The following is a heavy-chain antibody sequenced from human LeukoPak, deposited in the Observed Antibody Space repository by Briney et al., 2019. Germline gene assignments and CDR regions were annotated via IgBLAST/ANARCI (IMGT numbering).Heavy chain of an antibody. D-gene: IGHD1-1*01. V-gene: IGHV1-69*06. CDR1: GGTFSSYA. Sequence: ASVKVSCKASGGTFSSYAISWVRQAPGQGLEWMGGIIPIFGTANYAQKFQGRVTITADKSTSTAYMELSSLRSEDTAVYYCARTPQPLSRRQTYYYYYYYMDVWGKGTTVTISS. J-gene: IGHJ6*03. CDR2: IIPIFGTA. CDR3: ARTPQPLSRRQTYYYYYYYMDV.